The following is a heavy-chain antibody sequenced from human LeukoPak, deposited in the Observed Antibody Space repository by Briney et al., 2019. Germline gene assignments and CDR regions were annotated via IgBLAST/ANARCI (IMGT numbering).Heavy chain of an antibody. V-gene: IGHV1-46*04. Sequence: GASVKLSCTASGYTFTSYYMHWVRQAPGQGLEWMGVINPSGGNTCYAQKLKGRVTMTRDTSTSTVYMELSSLRSEDTAVYYCARDACSGGSCYSFDYWGQGTLVTVSS. D-gene: IGHD2-15*01. CDR2: INPSGGNT. CDR1: GYTFTSYY. J-gene: IGHJ4*02. CDR3: ARDACSGGSCYSFDY.